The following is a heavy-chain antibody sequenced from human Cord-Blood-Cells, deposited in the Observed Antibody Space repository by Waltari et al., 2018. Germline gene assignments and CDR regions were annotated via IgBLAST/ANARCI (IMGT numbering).Heavy chain of an antibody. CDR2: IKQDGSEK. Sequence: EVQLVESGGGLVQPGGSLRLSCAASGFTFSSFWMSWVRQAPGRGLEWVANIKQDGSEKYYVYSVKGRFTISRDNAKNSLYLQMNSLRAEDTAVYYCARENPTDAFDIWGQGTMVTVSS. V-gene: IGHV3-7*01. J-gene: IGHJ3*02. CDR1: GFTFSSFW. CDR3: ARENPTDAFDI.